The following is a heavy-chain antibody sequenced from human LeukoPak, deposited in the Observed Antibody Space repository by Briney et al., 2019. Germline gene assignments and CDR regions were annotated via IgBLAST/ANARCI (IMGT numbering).Heavy chain of an antibody. CDR2: ISGSGGST. V-gene: IGHV3-23*01. Sequence: GGSLRLSCAASGFTFSSYAMSWVRQAPGKGLEWVSAISGSGGSTYYADSVKGRFTISRDNSKNTLYLQMNSLRAEDTAVYYCAKVGVYDSSGYPHDAFDIWGQGTMVTVSS. J-gene: IGHJ3*02. D-gene: IGHD3-22*01. CDR1: GFTFSSYA. CDR3: AKVGVYDSSGYPHDAFDI.